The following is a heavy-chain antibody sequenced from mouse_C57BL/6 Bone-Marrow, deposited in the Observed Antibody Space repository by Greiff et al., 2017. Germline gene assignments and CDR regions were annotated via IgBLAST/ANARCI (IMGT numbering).Heavy chain of an antibody. V-gene: IGHV14-4*01. J-gene: IGHJ1*03. CDR2: IDPENGDT. D-gene: IGHD1-1*01. CDR3: TTPQYYGSSWYFDV. Sequence: VQLQQSGAELVRPGASVKLSCTASGFNIKDDYMHWVKQRPEQGLEWIGWIDPENGDTEYASKFQGKATITAETSSNTAYLQLSSLTSEDTAVYYCTTPQYYGSSWYFDVWGTGTTVTVSS. CDR1: GFNIKDDY.